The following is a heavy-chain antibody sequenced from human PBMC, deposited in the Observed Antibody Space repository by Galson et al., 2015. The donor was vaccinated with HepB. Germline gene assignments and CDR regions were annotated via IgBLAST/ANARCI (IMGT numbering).Heavy chain of an antibody. J-gene: IGHJ6*02. Sequence: SLRLSCAASGFTFSDYYMTWIRQAPGKGLEWVSYMSSTGSYTNYADSVKGRFTISRDNAKDSLYLQMNSLRAEDTAVYYCARVGITMVRGVIYYYYGMDVWGQGTTVTVSS. CDR3: ARVGITMVRGVIYYYYGMDV. CDR1: GFTFSDYY. D-gene: IGHD3-10*01. V-gene: IGHV3-11*06. CDR2: MSSTGSYT.